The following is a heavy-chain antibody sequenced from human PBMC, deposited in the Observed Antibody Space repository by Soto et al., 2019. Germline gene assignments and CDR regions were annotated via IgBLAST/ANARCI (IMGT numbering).Heavy chain of an antibody. CDR3: ARMGKDGYCSGGSCYYFDY. V-gene: IGHV4-59*08. D-gene: IGHD2-15*01. CDR1: GGSISSYY. CDR2: IYYSGST. J-gene: IGHJ4*02. Sequence: SETLSLTCTVSGGSISSYYWSWIRQPPGKGLEWIGYIYYSGSTNYNPSLKSRVTISVDTSKNQFSLKLSSVTAADTAVYYCARMGKDGYCSGGSCYYFDYWGQGTLVTVSS.